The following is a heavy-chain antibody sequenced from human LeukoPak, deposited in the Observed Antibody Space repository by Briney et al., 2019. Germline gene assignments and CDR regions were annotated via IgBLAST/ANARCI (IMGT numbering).Heavy chain of an antibody. CDR1: GGSISSGGYY. Sequence: PSQTLSLTCTVSGGSISSGGYYWSWIRQHPGKGLEWIGYIYYSGSTYYNPSLKSRVTISVDTSKNQFSLKLSSVTAADTVVYYCARLSGPYYDFWSGPPANWFDPWGQGTLVTVSS. CDR2: IYYSGST. V-gene: IGHV4-31*03. CDR3: ARLSGPYYDFWSGPPANWFDP. J-gene: IGHJ5*02. D-gene: IGHD3-3*01.